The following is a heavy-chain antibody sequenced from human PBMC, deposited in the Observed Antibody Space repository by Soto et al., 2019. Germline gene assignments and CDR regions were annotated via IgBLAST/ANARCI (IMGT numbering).Heavy chain of an antibody. CDR2: ISYDGSNK. J-gene: IGHJ6*02. CDR3: ARGSAGYYYYYFGMDV. D-gene: IGHD3-10*01. CDR1: GFTFSSYG. V-gene: IGHV3-30*03. Sequence: QVQLVESGGGVVQPGRSLRLSCAASGFTFSSYGMHWVRQAPGKGLEWVAVISYDGSNKYYADSVKGRFTSSSDNSKNTLYLQMNSLRAEDTAVYYCARGSAGYYYYYFGMDVWGQGTTVTVSS.